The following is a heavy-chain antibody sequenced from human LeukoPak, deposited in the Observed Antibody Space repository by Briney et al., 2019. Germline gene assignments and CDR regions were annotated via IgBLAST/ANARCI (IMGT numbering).Heavy chain of an antibody. D-gene: IGHD2-2*01. CDR3: ARGGLVVVVPAARNWFDP. J-gene: IGHJ5*02. Sequence: SETLSLTCTVSGGSISSSSYYWGWIRQPPGKGLEWIGSIYYSGSTYYNPSLKSRVTISVDTSKNQFSLKLSSVTAADTAVYYCARGGLVVVVPAARNWFDPWGQGTLVTVSS. CDR1: GGSISSSSYY. CDR2: IYYSGST. V-gene: IGHV4-39*07.